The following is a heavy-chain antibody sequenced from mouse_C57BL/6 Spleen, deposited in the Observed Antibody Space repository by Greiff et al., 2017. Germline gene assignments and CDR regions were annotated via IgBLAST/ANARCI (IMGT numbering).Heavy chain of an antibody. J-gene: IGHJ3*01. D-gene: IGHD2-3*01. CDR2: IDPSDSYT. Sequence: QVQLQQPGAELVRPGTSVTLSCKASGYTFTSYWMHWVKQRPGQGLEWIGVIDPSDSYTNYNQKFKGKATLTVDTSSSTAYMQLSSLTSEDSAVYYCARWLLRAYWGQGTLVTVSA. V-gene: IGHV1-59*01. CDR1: GYTFTSYW. CDR3: ARWLLRAY.